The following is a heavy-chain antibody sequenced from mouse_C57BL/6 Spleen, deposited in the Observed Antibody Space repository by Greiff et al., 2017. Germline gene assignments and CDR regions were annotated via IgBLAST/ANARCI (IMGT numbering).Heavy chain of an antibody. V-gene: IGHV1-15*01. J-gene: IGHJ1*03. Sequence: QVQLKQSGAELVRPGASVTLSCKASGYTFTDYEMHWVKQTPVHGLEWIGAIDPETGGTAYNQKFKGKAILTADKSSSTSYMGLRSLTSEDSAVYCSTRRDSSGWYFDVWGTGTTVTVSS. D-gene: IGHD3-2*02. CDR1: GYTFTDYE. CDR3: TRRDSSGWYFDV. CDR2: IDPETGGT.